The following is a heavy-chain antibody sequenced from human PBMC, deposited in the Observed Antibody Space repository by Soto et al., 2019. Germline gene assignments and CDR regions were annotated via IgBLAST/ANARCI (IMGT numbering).Heavy chain of an antibody. V-gene: IGHV3-23*01. CDR1: GFTFSSYA. J-gene: IGHJ4*02. Sequence: EVQLLESGGGLVQPGGSLRLSCAASGFTFSSYAMSWVRQAPGKGLEWVSAISGSGGSTYYADSVKGRFTISRDNSKNTLYLQMNSLRAEDTAVYYCAKDTGAIAAADYSFDYWGQGTLVTVSS. CDR2: ISGSGGST. CDR3: AKDTGAIAAADYSFDY. D-gene: IGHD6-13*01.